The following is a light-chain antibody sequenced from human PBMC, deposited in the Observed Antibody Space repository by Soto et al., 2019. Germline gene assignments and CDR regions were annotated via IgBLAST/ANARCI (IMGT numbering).Light chain of an antibody. J-gene: IGLJ2*01. V-gene: IGLV2-8*01. Sequence: QSVLTQPPSASGSPGQSVTISCTGTSSDVGGYNYVSWYQQHPGKAPKLMIYEVSKRPSGVPDRLSGSKSGNTASLTVSGLQVEDEADYYCASYTGSDTLVFGGWTKLTVL. CDR3: ASYTGSDTLV. CDR2: EVS. CDR1: SSDVGGYNY.